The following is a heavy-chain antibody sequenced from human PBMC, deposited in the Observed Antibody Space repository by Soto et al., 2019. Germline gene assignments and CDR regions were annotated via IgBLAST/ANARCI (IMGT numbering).Heavy chain of an antibody. V-gene: IGHV4-31*03. Sequence: QVQLQESGPGLVKPSQTLSLTCTVSGGSITSGDFYWSWIRQHPGKGLEWIGLMFYSGSTSYNPSLKSRVIISVDTSKNPFSLKLSSVTAADTAVYYCARGFYSNYDYYGMDVWGQGTTVTVSS. CDR2: MFYSGST. J-gene: IGHJ6*02. CDR1: GGSITSGDFY. D-gene: IGHD4-4*01. CDR3: ARGFYSNYDYYGMDV.